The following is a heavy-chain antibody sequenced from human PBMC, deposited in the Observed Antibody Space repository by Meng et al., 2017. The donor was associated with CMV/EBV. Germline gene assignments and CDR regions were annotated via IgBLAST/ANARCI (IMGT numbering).Heavy chain of an antibody. Sequence: MRWVRQAPRPGPEWMGIIDPTGGRTNYARDFEGRVTMTRDTSTNTVYLELTSLRDDDTAVYYCARSDCSRSSCYLATFDHWGQGTLVTVSS. CDR3: ARSDCSRSSCYLATFDH. V-gene: IGHV1-46*01. D-gene: IGHD2-2*01. J-gene: IGHJ4*02. CDR2: IDPTGGRT.